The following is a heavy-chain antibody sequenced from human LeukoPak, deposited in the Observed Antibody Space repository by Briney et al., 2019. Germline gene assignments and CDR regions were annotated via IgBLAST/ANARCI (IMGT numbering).Heavy chain of an antibody. CDR1: GFTFSSYS. Sequence: LPGGSLRLSCAASGFTFSSYSMKGVRQGPGKGVEWGGFIRSKAYGGTTEYAASVKGRFTISRDDSKSIAYLQMNSLKTEDTAVYYCTRTLHYYGSGSYPKGYYFDYWGQGTLVTVSS. CDR2: IRSKAYGGTT. CDR3: TRTLHYYGSGSYPKGYYFDY. D-gene: IGHD3-10*01. V-gene: IGHV3-49*04. J-gene: IGHJ4*02.